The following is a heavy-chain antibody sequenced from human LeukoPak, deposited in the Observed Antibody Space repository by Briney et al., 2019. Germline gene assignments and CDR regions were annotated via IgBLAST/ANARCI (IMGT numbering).Heavy chain of an antibody. J-gene: IGHJ4*02. Sequence: GRSLRLSCAASGFTFSSYAMHWVRQAPGKGLECVSYISSGGSTIYYADSVKGRFTISRDNAKNSLYLQMNSLRAEDTAVYYCARVGRGWELDYWGQGTLVTVSS. CDR2: ISSGGSTI. CDR1: GFTFSSYA. V-gene: IGHV3-48*04. CDR3: ARVGRGWELDY. D-gene: IGHD6-19*01.